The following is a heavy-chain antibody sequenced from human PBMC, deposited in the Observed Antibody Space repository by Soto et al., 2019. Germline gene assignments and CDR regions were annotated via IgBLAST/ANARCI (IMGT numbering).Heavy chain of an antibody. D-gene: IGHD5-18*01. Sequence: GGSLRLSCVPSAFTIENSVMHWVRQTPGKGLMSVSRVTGAGDGTLYADSVQGRFTISRDHAKNTVYLHMTGLRVEETAVYYCARAQKWRQLSLNVFDLWGQGTTVTVS. CDR3: ARAQKWRQLSLNVFDL. V-gene: IGHV3-74*01. J-gene: IGHJ3*01. CDR1: AFTIENSV. CDR2: VTGAGDGT.